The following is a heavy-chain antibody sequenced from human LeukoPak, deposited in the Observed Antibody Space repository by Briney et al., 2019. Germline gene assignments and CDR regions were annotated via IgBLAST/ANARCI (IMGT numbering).Heavy chain of an antibody. Sequence: ASVKVSCKASGYTFTDYYIHWLRQAPGQGLEWMGWINPNSGGTDFAQKFQGRVTVTRDTSISTAYMELSRLTSDDTAVYYCARVLYSDILTGYTHYFDYWGQGTLVTVS. V-gene: IGHV1-2*02. D-gene: IGHD3-9*01. J-gene: IGHJ4*02. CDR3: ARVLYSDILTGYTHYFDY. CDR2: INPNSGGT. CDR1: GYTFTDYY.